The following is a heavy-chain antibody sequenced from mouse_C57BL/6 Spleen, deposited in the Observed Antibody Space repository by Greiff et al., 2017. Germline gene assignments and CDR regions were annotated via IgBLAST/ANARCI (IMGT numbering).Heavy chain of an antibody. J-gene: IGHJ2*01. CDR1: GFSFNTYA. CDR2: IRSKSNNYAT. CDR3: VREGYYGNGDLLDD. Sequence: GGGLVQPKGSLKLSCAASGFSFNTYAMNWVRQAPGKGLEWVARIRSKSNNYATYYADSVKDRFNITRDDSESMLYLQMNNLKTEDTAMYYCVREGYYGNGDLLDDWGQGTTLTVSS. V-gene: IGHV10-1*01. D-gene: IGHD2-1*01.